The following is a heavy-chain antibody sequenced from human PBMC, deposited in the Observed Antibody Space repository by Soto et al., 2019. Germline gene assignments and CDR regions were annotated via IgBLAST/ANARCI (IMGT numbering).Heavy chain of an antibody. CDR2: ISGSGGST. J-gene: IGHJ2*01. CDR1: GFTFSSYA. CDR3: AKDIVLMVYAIEGWIWYFDL. D-gene: IGHD2-8*01. Sequence: EVQLLESGGGLVQPGGSLRLSCAASGFTFSSYAMSWVRQAPGKGLEWVSAISGSGGSTYYADSVKGRFTISRDNSKNTLNLQMNSLRAEDTAVYYCAKDIVLMVYAIEGWIWYFDLWGRGTLVTVSS. V-gene: IGHV3-23*01.